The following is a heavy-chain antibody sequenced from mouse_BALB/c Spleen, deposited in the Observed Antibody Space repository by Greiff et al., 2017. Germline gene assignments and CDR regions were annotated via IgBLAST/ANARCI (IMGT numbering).Heavy chain of an antibody. CDR3: ARRGTPSYYYAMDY. J-gene: IGHJ4*01. V-gene: IGHV1S137*01. CDR1: GYTFTDYA. CDR2: ISTYYGDA. D-gene: IGHD3-3*01. Sequence: VQLQQSGAELVRPGVSVKISCKGSGYTFTDYAMHWVKQSHAKSLEWIGVISTYYGDASYNQKFKGKATMTVDKSSSTAYMELPRLTSEDSAIYYCARRGTPSYYYAMDYWGQGTSVTVSS.